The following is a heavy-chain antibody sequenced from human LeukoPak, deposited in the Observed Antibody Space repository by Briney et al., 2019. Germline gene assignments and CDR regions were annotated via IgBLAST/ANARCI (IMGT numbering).Heavy chain of an antibody. V-gene: IGHV3-30*02. CDR2: IRYDGSNK. J-gene: IGHJ4*02. Sequence: GGSLRLSCAASGFTFSSYGMHWVRQAPGKGLEWVAFIRYDGSNKYCADSVKGRFTISRDNSKNTLYLQMNSLRAEDTAVYYCAKDSSGYSYGLFDYWGQGTLVTVSS. CDR1: GFTFSSYG. D-gene: IGHD5-18*01. CDR3: AKDSSGYSYGLFDY.